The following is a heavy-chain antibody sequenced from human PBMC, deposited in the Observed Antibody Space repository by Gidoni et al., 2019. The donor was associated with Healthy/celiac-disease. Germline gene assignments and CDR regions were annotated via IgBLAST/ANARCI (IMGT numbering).Heavy chain of an antibody. CDR3: ARQSQQTYDY. CDR1: GGSISSSSYY. CDR2: IYYSGST. D-gene: IGHD6-13*01. Sequence: QLQLQESGPGLVTPSETLSLPCPVSGGSISSSSYYWGWIRQPPGTGLEWIGSIYYSGSTYYNPSLKSRVTISVDTSKNQFSLKLSSVTAADTAVYYCARQSQQTYDYWGQGTLVTVSS. V-gene: IGHV4-39*01. J-gene: IGHJ4*02.